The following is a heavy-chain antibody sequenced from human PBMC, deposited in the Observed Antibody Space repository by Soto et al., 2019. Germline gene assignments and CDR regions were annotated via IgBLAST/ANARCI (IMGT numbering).Heavy chain of an antibody. CDR2: MNPINGAT. D-gene: IGHD6-13*01. V-gene: IGHV1-8*02. CDR1: GYDFTAYD. CDR3: GRCPSPRAAAVVPLFSYAMDV. J-gene: IGHJ6*02. Sequence: ASVKVSCKASGYDFTAYDINWVRQASGQGXEWMGWMNPINGATGSARRLQGRVSMTRNTATGTAYLELTSLRSDDTAVYYCGRCPSPRAAAVVPLFSYAMDVWGQGTTVTVSS.